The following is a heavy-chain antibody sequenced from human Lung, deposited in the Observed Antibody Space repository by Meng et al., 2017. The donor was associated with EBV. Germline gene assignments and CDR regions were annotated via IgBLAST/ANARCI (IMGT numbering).Heavy chain of an antibody. CDR3: ARDSPLDGYSLLDY. Sequence: QVQLLQSWSELKQPGASVKVSCRPSGYTFTSYAINWVRQAPGQGPDWMGWIDPNTGNPTYDQGFTGRFVFSLDTSVSTAYLQINSLRADDTAVYYCARDSPLDGYSLLDYWGQGTLVTVSS. CDR1: GYTFTSYA. CDR2: IDPNTGNP. D-gene: IGHD5-24*01. V-gene: IGHV7-4-1*02. J-gene: IGHJ4*02.